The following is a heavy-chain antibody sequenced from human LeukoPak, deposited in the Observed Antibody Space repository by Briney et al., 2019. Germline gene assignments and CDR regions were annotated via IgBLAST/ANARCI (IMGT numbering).Heavy chain of an antibody. J-gene: IGHJ6*02. CDR2: IYYSGST. CDR3: ARDTPVGPNRYGMDV. CDR1: GGSISSYY. V-gene: IGHV4-59*01. Sequence: SETLSLTCTVSGGSISSYYWSWIRQPPGKGLEWIGYIYYSGSTNYNPSLKSRVTISVDTSKNQFSLKLSSVTAADTAVYCCARDTPVGPNRYGMDVWGQGTTVTVSS. D-gene: IGHD1-14*01.